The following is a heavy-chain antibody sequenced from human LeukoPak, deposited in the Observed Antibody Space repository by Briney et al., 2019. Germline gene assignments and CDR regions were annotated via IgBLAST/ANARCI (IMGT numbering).Heavy chain of an antibody. V-gene: IGHV3-23*01. J-gene: IGHJ5*01. CDR1: GFTFSSYA. D-gene: IGHD2-2*01. Sequence: GGSLRLSCAASGFTFSSYAMNWVRQAPGKGLQWVSALSGSGGSTYYADPVKGRFTISRDNSKNTLYLQMSSLRAEDTAVYSCAKAPREYCSSTSCPNWFDSWGQGTLVTVSS. CDR3: AKAPREYCSSTSCPNWFDS. CDR2: LSGSGGST.